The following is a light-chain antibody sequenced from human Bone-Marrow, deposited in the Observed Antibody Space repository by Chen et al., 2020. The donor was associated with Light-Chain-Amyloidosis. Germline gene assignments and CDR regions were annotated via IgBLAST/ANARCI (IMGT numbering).Light chain of an antibody. Sequence: HSALTQPASVSGSPGQSIIISCTETNNDVGNYNFVSWYQQQPGKAPRLVIYEDDKRLSEVPSRFSASKSGNTASLTISGLQPEDEADYYCSSYGTTYVFGSGTTVTVL. CDR1: NNDVGNYNF. CDR2: EDD. V-gene: IGLV2-14*02. CDR3: SSYGTTYV. J-gene: IGLJ1*01.